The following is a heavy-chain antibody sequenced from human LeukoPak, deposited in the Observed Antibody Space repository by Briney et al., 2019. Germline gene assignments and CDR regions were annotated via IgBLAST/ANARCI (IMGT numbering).Heavy chain of an antibody. Sequence: GGSLRLSCAASGFTFDDYTMHWVRQAPGKGLEWVSLISWDGGNTYYADSVKGRFTISRDNSKNSLYLQMNSPRTEDTALYYCAKEVGSRPDYWYFDLWGRGTLVTVSS. CDR2: ISWDGGNT. CDR1: GFTFDDYT. CDR3: AKEVGSRPDYWYFDL. V-gene: IGHV3-43*01. J-gene: IGHJ2*01. D-gene: IGHD3-10*01.